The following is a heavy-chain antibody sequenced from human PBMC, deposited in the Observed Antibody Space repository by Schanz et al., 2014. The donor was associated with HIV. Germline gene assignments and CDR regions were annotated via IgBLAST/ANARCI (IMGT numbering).Heavy chain of an antibody. CDR3: AGSSEYSSGWYGL. Sequence: QVHLLQSGAEVKKPGSSVKVSCKASGGTLSNYGISWVRQAPGQGLEWMGGIIRIFGSANYAPKFQDKVTITADESTSTAYMELSSLTSDDTAVYFCAGSSEYSSGWYGLWGQGTLVTVSS. V-gene: IGHV1-69*12. J-gene: IGHJ5*02. D-gene: IGHD3-22*01. CDR2: IIRIFGSA. CDR1: GGTLSNYG.